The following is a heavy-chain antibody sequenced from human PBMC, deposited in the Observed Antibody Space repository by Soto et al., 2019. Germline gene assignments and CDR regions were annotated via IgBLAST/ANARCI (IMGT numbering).Heavy chain of an antibody. CDR1: GFTFSRYG. V-gene: IGHV3-33*01. J-gene: IGHJ3*02. CDR3: ARDWENACDI. Sequence: QVQLVESGGGVVQPGRSLRLSCAASGFTFSRYGMHWVRQAPGKRLEWVALIWSDGSKKYYADSVKGRSTTSRDNSKNTLYLQMNSLRAEDTAVYFCARDWENACDIWGQGTMVTVSS. D-gene: IGHD1-26*01. CDR2: IWSDGSKK.